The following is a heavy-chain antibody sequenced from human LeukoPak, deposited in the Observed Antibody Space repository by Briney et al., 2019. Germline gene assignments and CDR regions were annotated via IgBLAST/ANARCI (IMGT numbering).Heavy chain of an antibody. V-gene: IGHV1-8*01. CDR2: MNPNSGNT. CDR3: ARGPPGDCSGGSCYRVWFDP. CDR1: GYTFTSYD. D-gene: IGHD2-15*01. J-gene: IGHJ5*02. Sequence: ASVKVSCKASGYTFTSYDINWVRQATGQGLEWMGWMNPNSGNTGYAQKFQGRVTMTRNTSISTAYMELSSLRSEDTAVYYRARGPPGDCSGGSCYRVWFDPWGQGTLVTVSS.